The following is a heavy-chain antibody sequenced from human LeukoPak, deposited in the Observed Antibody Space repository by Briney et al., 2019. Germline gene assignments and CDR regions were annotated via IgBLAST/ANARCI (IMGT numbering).Heavy chain of an antibody. V-gene: IGHV3-21*01. Sequence: GGSLRLSCAASGFIFSSFTMHWVRQAPGKGLEWVSSISSSSAHINYADSVKGRFTISRDNPRNSLYLQMNSLRAEDTAVYYCARDIGGSYTAIDYWGQGTLVTVSS. CDR2: ISSSSAHI. J-gene: IGHJ4*02. CDR1: GFIFSSFT. D-gene: IGHD1-26*01. CDR3: ARDIGGSYTAIDY.